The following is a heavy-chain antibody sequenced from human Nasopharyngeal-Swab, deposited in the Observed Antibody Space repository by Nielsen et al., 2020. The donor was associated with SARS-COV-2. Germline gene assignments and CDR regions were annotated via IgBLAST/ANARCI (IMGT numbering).Heavy chain of an antibody. D-gene: IGHD1-7*01. V-gene: IGHV1-69*13. CDR2: IIPIFGTA. CDR1: GGTFSSYA. CDR3: ARLAQDDNWNYFPNRWFDP. Sequence: SVKVSCKASGGTFSSYAISWVRQAPGQGLEWMGGIIPIFGTANYAQKFQGRVTITADESTSTAYMELSSLRSEDTAVYYCARLAQDDNWNYFPNRWFDPWGQGTLVTVSS. J-gene: IGHJ5*02.